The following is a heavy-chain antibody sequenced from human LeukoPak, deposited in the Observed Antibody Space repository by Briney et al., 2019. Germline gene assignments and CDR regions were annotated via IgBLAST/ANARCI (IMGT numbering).Heavy chain of an antibody. V-gene: IGHV1-69*13. J-gene: IGHJ6*02. CDR3: ARHPGYSSGWDYYYYGMDV. CDR2: IIPIFGTA. D-gene: IGHD6-19*01. Sequence: SVTVSCTASGGTFSSYAISWVRQAPGQGLEWMGGIIPIFGTANYAQKFQGRVTITADESTSTAYMELSSLRSEDTAVYYCARHPGYSSGWDYYYYGMDVWGQGTTVTVSS. CDR1: GGTFSSYA.